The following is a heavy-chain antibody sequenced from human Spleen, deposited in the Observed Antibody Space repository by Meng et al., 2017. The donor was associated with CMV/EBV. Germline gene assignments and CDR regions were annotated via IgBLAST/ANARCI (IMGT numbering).Heavy chain of an antibody. Sequence: GESLKISCAASGFTFSSYEMNWVRQAPGKGLEWVSSISSSSSYIYYADSVKGRFTISRDNAKNSLYLQMNSLRAEDTAVYYCARDLSLDFWSGYYTGGGDGMDVWGQGTTVTVSS. CDR2: ISSSSSYI. J-gene: IGHJ6*02. CDR3: ARDLSLDFWSGYYTGGGDGMDV. V-gene: IGHV3-21*01. D-gene: IGHD3-3*01. CDR1: GFTFSSYE.